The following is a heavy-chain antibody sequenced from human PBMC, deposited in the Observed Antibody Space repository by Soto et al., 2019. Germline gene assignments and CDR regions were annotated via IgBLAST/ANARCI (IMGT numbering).Heavy chain of an antibody. CDR3: ARGVSGWSPFDL. CDR2: INPNSGVT. V-gene: IGHV1-2*04. D-gene: IGHD6-19*01. Sequence: ASVKVSCKTSGYTFTDYYVHWVRQAPGQGLEWMGWINPNSGVTNYAQKFQGWVTLTRDTSVSTAYMELNRLKSDDTAVFFCARGVSGWSPFDLWGQGTLVTVSS. J-gene: IGHJ4*02. CDR1: GYTFTDYY.